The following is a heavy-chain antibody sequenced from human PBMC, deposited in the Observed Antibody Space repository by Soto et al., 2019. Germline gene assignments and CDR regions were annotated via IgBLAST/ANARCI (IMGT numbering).Heavy chain of an antibody. CDR3: ARPGAAAATTPDY. J-gene: IGHJ4*02. D-gene: IGHD6-13*01. Sequence: QVQLVESGGGVVQPGRSLRLSCAASGFTFSSYAMHWVRQAPGKGLEWVAVISYDGSNKYYADSVKGRFTISRDNSKNTLYLQMNSLRAEDTAVYYCARPGAAAATTPDYWGQGTLVTVSS. V-gene: IGHV3-30-3*01. CDR1: GFTFSSYA. CDR2: ISYDGSNK.